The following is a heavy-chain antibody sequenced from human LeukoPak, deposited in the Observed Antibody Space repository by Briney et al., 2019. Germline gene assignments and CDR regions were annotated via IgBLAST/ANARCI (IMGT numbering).Heavy chain of an antibody. Sequence: GGSLRLSCAASGFTFSSYDMHWVRQAPGKGLEWVALISYDGSIKYYADSVKGRFTISRDNSKNTLYLQMYSLRVEDTAVYYCATDLGNYGHGAFDYWGQGTLVTVSS. V-gene: IGHV3-30*03. J-gene: IGHJ4*02. CDR2: ISYDGSIK. CDR1: GFTFSSYD. D-gene: IGHD3-10*01. CDR3: ATDLGNYGHGAFDY.